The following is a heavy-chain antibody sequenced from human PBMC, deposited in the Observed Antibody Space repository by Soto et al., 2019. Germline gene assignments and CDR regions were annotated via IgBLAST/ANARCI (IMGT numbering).Heavy chain of an antibody. V-gene: IGHV1-2*04. Sequence: QVQLVQSGAEVKKPGASVKVSCKASGYTFTGYYMHWVRQAPGQGLEWMGWINPNSGGTNYAQKFQGWVTMTRDTSISTAYMELSRLRSDDTAVYYCTTHGGYSYGSEYYFDYWGQGALVTVSS. CDR3: TTHGGYSYGSEYYFDY. CDR2: INPNSGGT. J-gene: IGHJ4*02. CDR1: GYTFTGYY. D-gene: IGHD5-18*01.